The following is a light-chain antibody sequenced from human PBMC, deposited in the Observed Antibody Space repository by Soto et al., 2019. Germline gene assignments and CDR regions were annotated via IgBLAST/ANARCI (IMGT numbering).Light chain of an antibody. CDR3: QQRSNWNT. V-gene: IGKV3-11*01. Sequence: EIVLTQSPATLSLSPGERATLSCRASKRVSSYLAWYQQKPGQAPRLLIYDASNRATGIPARFSGSGSGTDFTLTISSLEPEDFAVYYCQQRSNWNTFGQGTKLEIK. CDR2: DAS. J-gene: IGKJ2*01. CDR1: KRVSSY.